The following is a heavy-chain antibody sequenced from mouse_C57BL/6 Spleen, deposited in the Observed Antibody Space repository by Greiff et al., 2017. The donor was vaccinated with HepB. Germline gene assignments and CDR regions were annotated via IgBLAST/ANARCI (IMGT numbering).Heavy chain of an antibody. CDR2: IYPGDGDT. D-gene: IGHD2-1*01. Sequence: QVQLQQSGPELVKPGASVKISCKASGYDFSSSWMNWVKQRPGKGLEWIGRIYPGDGDTNYNGKFKGKATLTADKSSSTAYMQLSSLTSEDSAVYFCAVYGNYDYWGQGTTLTVSS. V-gene: IGHV1-82*01. CDR3: AVYGNYDY. J-gene: IGHJ2*01. CDR1: GYDFSSSW.